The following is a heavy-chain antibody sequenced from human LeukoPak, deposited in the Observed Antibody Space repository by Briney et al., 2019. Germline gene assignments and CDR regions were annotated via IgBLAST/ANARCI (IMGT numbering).Heavy chain of an antibody. CDR1: GFAFRIYA. D-gene: IGHD3-10*01. Sequence: GSLRLSCAASGFAFRIYAMSWVRQTPGKGLEWIGYIYYNAGTTYNPSLQSRVTISVDTSKNQFSLRLSSVTAADTAVYYCARSIGELYGMNVWGQGTTVTVSS. V-gene: IGHV4-59*01. J-gene: IGHJ6*02. CDR2: IYYNAGT. CDR3: ARSIGELYGMNV.